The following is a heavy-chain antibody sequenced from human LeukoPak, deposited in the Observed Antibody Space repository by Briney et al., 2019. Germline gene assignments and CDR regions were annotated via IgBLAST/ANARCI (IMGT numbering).Heavy chain of an antibody. D-gene: IGHD6-13*01. CDR1: GYTFTSYD. CDR2: INPNSGNT. V-gene: IGHV1-8*01. J-gene: IGHJ6*03. Sequence: GASVKVSCKASGYTFTSYDINWVRQATGQGLEWMGWINPNSGNTGYAQKFQGRVTMTRNTSISTAYMELSSLRSEDTAVYYCARGSYWAAGIDTPRYYYYMDVWGKGTTVTVSS. CDR3: ARGSYWAAGIDTPRYYYYMDV.